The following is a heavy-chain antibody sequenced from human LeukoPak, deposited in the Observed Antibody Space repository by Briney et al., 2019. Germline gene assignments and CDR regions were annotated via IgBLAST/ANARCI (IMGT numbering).Heavy chain of an antibody. CDR2: IIPIFGTA. CDR3: ATGVEYSYGPGPH. V-gene: IGHV1-69*13. J-gene: IGHJ4*02. CDR1: GGTFSSYA. D-gene: IGHD5-18*01. Sequence: SVKVSCKASGGTFSSYAISWVRQAPGQGLEWMGGIIPIFGTANYAQKFQGRVTITADESTSTAYMELSSLRSEDTAVYYCATGVEYSYGPGPHWGQGTLVTVSS.